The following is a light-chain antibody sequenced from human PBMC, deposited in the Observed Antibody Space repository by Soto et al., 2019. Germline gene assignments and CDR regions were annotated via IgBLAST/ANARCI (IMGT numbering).Light chain of an antibody. Sequence: SASERNSVTLTCLSSQHLTRCLACYHQKPREAPKLRIYAASTWYGGVPSRFSGSGSGTDFALTITSLEAEDFAAYYCQQPSKLPSTFGQGTKVDI. CDR2: AAS. CDR3: QQPSKLPST. V-gene: IGKV1-9*01. J-gene: IGKJ1*01. CDR1: QHLTRC.